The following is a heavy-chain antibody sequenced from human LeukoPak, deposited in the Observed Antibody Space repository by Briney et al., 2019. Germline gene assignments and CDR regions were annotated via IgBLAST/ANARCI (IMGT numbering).Heavy chain of an antibody. CDR1: GGSISSGGYY. V-gene: IGHV4-31*03. J-gene: IGHJ4*02. D-gene: IGHD3-10*01. CDR3: ARDANSADAGPVLRFGESRGGQRFRGFDY. CDR2: IYYSGST. Sequence: SETLSLTCTVSGGSISSGGYYWSWIRQHPGKGLEWIGYIYYSGSTYYNPPLKSRVTISVDTSKNQFSLKLSSVTAADTAVYYCARDANSADAGPVLRFGESRGGQRFRGFDYWGQGTLVTVSS.